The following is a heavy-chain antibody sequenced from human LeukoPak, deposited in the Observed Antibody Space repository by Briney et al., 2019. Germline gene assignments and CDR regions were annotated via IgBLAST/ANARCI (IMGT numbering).Heavy chain of an antibody. CDR1: GYSISSGYY. Sequence: SETLSLTCTVSGYSISSGYYWGWIRQPPGKGLEWIGSIYHSGSTYYNPSLKSRVTISVDTSKNQFSLKLSSVTAADTAVYYCARPTYYYDSSGYTYRGQGTLVTVSS. V-gene: IGHV4-38-2*02. CDR3: ARPTYYYDSSGYTY. CDR2: IYHSGST. J-gene: IGHJ4*02. D-gene: IGHD3-22*01.